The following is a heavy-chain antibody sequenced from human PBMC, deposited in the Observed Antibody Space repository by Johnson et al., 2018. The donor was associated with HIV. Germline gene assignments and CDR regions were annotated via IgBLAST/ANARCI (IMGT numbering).Heavy chain of an antibody. CDR3: ARFENTLSNAFDI. CDR2: LNWNGGST. D-gene: IGHD3-10*01. CDR1: GFTFDDYG. J-gene: IGHJ3*02. Sequence: EQLVESGGGVVRPGGSLRLSCAASGFTFDDYGMSWVRQAPGKGLERVSGLNWNGGSTGYVDSVKGRFTISRDNAKNSLYLQMNSLRAEDTALYYCARFENTLSNAFDIWGQGTMVTVSS. V-gene: IGHV3-20*04.